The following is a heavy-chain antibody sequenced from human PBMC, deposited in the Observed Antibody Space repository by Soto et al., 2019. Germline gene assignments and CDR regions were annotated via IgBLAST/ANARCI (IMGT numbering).Heavy chain of an antibody. CDR1: GYTFTSYG. CDR3: ARVYGDYVDYYYYYGMDV. CDR2: ISAYNGNT. D-gene: IGHD4-17*01. V-gene: IGHV1-18*01. Sequence: QVQLVQSGAEVKKPGASVKVSCKASGYTFTSYGISWVRQAPGQGLEWMGWISAYNGNTNYAQKLQGRVTMTTYTSTSTAYMELRSLRSDDTAVYYCARVYGDYVDYYYYYGMDVWGQGTTVTVSS. J-gene: IGHJ6*02.